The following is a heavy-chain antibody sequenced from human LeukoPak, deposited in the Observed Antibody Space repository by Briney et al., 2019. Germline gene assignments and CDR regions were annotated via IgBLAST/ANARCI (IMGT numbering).Heavy chain of an antibody. Sequence: PSETLSLTCAVYGGSFSGYYWSRIRQPPGKGLEWIGEINHSGSTNYNPSLKSRVTISVDTSKNQFSLKLSSVTAADTAVYYCARILGSGSYYNSYNWFDPWGQGTLVTVSS. J-gene: IGHJ5*02. CDR3: ARILGSGSYYNSYNWFDP. D-gene: IGHD3-10*02. CDR1: GGSFSGYY. CDR2: INHSGST. V-gene: IGHV4-34*01.